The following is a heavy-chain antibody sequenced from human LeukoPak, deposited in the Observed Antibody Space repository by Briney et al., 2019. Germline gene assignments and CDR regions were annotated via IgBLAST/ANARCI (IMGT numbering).Heavy chain of an antibody. CDR3: ARDGGFYCSSTSCHLDYYMDV. D-gene: IGHD2-2*01. CDR2: INHSGIT. V-gene: IGHV4-34*10. J-gene: IGHJ6*03. Sequence: PSETLSLTCSVSGGSFIDYSWSWIRQPPGKGLEWIGEINHSGITNYNPSLESRITMSVDTSKNQFSLKLSSVTAADTAVYYCARDGGFYCSSTSCHLDYYMDVWGKGTTVTVSS. CDR1: GGSFIDYS.